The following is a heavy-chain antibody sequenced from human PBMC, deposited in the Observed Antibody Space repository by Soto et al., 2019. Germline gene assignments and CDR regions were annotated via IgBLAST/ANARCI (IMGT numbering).Heavy chain of an antibody. CDR1: GFTFSSSG. Sequence: EVQLVESGGGLVKPGGSLRLSCAASGFTFSSSGMNWVRQAPGKGLEWVSSISSSSTYIYYTDSVKGRFTISRDNAKDALSLQMNSLRAEDTAVYYCARARGTAAGAEFDYWGQGTLVTVSS. J-gene: IGHJ4*02. CDR2: ISSSSTYI. V-gene: IGHV3-21*01. D-gene: IGHD6-13*01. CDR3: ARARGTAAGAEFDY.